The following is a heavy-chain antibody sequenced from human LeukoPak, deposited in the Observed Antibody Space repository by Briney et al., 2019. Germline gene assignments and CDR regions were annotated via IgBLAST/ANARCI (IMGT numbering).Heavy chain of an antibody. Sequence: ASVKVSCTASGYTFTTYAMHWVRQAPGQRLEWMGWINAGNGNTKYSQEFQGRVTFTRDTSASTAYMELSSLRSEDMAVYYCARGNSGSHDYWGQGTLVTVSS. CDR3: ARGNSGSHDY. D-gene: IGHD1-26*01. J-gene: IGHJ4*02. V-gene: IGHV1-3*03. CDR2: INAGNGNT. CDR1: GYTFTTYA.